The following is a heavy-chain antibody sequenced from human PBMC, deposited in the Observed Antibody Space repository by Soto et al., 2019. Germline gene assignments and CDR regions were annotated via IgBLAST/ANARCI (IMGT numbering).Heavy chain of an antibody. Sequence: EVQLLESGGGLVQPGGSLRLSCAASGFTFSSYALSWVRQAAGKGLEWVSVISASGDITYYADSVKGRFTISRDNSKNTLYPQMNSLRAEDTAVYYCAKDRRPEEGSWSLFDYWGQGTLVTVSS. J-gene: IGHJ4*02. CDR3: AKDRRPEEGSWSLFDY. V-gene: IGHV3-23*01. D-gene: IGHD6-13*01. CDR2: ISASGDIT. CDR1: GFTFSSYA.